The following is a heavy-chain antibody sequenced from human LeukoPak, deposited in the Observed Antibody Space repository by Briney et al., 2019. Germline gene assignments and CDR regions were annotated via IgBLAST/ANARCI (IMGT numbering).Heavy chain of an antibody. CDR3: ARGGYSGYDFDY. V-gene: IGHV3-11*06. J-gene: IGHJ4*02. CDR2: ISSSSSYT. D-gene: IGHD5-12*01. CDR1: GFTFSDYY. Sequence: GSLRLSCAASGFTFSDYYMSWIRQAPGKGLEWVSYISSSSSYTNYADSVKGRFTISRDNAKNSLYLQMNSLRAEDTAVYYCARGGYSGYDFDYWGQGTLVTASS.